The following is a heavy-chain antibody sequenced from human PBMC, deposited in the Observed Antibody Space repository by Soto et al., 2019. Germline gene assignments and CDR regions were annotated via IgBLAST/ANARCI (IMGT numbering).Heavy chain of an antibody. CDR3: AREYTAWPLAYGLDV. V-gene: IGHV3-21*01. CDR2: ISSRSDI. CDR1: GFTFSTYS. D-gene: IGHD2-2*02. Sequence: GGSLRLSCVGSGFTFSTYSTNWARQAPGKGLEWVSSISSRSDIYYADSVKGRFTISRDNAKNSVSLQMNSLRAEDTAVYYCAREYTAWPLAYGLDVWGQGTTVTVSS. J-gene: IGHJ6*02.